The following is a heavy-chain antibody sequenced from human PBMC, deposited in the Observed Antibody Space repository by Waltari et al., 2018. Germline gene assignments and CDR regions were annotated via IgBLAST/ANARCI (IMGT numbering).Heavy chain of an antibody. J-gene: IGHJ5*02. CDR2: TQYRSKWYN. V-gene: IGHV6-1*01. CDR1: GASVSNSGAA. Sequence: QVQLQQSGPGLVKPSQTLPLTCDISGASVSNSGAAWNWIRQSPSRGLEWLARTQYRSKWYNEYAVSVRGRITVSTDTSQNQFSLQLNSVTPDDTAVYYCSRESWGTGWSWGQGTLVTVSS. D-gene: IGHD6-19*01. CDR3: SRESWGTGWS.